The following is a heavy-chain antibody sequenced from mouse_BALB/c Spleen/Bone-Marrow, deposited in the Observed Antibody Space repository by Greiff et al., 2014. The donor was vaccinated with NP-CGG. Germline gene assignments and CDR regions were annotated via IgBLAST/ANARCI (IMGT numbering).Heavy chain of an antibody. D-gene: IGHD4-1*01. CDR1: GFSLTDYG. J-gene: IGHJ1*01. CDR3: AERGGLGPYWYFDV. V-gene: IGHV2-6-5*01. Sequence: VQLQQSGPGLVAPSQSPSITCTVSGFSLTDYGVSWIRQPPGKGLEWLGVIWGGGSTYYNSALKSRLNISKDNSKSQVFLKMNSRQADDTAMYHCAERGGLGPYWYFDVWGAGTTVTVSS. CDR2: IWGGGST.